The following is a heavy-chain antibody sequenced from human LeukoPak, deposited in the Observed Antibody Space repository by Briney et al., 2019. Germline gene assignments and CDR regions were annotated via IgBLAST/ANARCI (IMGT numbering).Heavy chain of an antibody. J-gene: IGHJ1*01. CDR3: ARAPSEIGGYYPEYFRH. Sequence: GGSLRLSCAASGFTFSSYAMSWVRQAPGKGLEWVSGISGSGGSTYYADSVKGRFTISRDNSKNTLYLQMNSLRAEDTGVYYCARAPSEIGGYYPEYFRHWGQGTLVIVSS. CDR2: ISGSGGST. D-gene: IGHD3-22*01. V-gene: IGHV3-23*01. CDR1: GFTFSSYA.